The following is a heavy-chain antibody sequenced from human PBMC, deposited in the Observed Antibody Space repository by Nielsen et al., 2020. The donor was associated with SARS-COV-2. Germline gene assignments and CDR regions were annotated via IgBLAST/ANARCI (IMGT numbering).Heavy chain of an antibody. CDR2: ISGGGGRT. CDR3: AKEGSIVVAPAGNFKLDL. Sequence: GGSLRLSCAASGLTINTYAMNWVRQAPGKGLEWVSGISGGGGRTYYADSVKGRFTISRDNSANTVSLHMNKLTADDTAVYYCAKEGSIVVAPAGNFKLDLWGQGTLVTVSS. CDR1: GLTINTYA. V-gene: IGHV3-23*01. D-gene: IGHD2-21*01. J-gene: IGHJ5*02.